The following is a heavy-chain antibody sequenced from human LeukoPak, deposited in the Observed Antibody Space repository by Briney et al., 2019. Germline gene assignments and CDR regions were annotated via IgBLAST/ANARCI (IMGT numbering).Heavy chain of an antibody. CDR3: ARQKMAGPSYYFDY. J-gene: IGHJ4*02. D-gene: IGHD5-24*01. CDR1: GGSFSGYY. Sequence: PSETLSLTCAVYGGSFSGYYWSWIRQPPGKGLEWIGEINHSGSTNYNPSLKSRVTISVDTSKNQFSLKLSSVTAADTAVYYCARQKMAGPSYYFDYWGQGTLVTVSS. CDR2: INHSGST. V-gene: IGHV4-34*01.